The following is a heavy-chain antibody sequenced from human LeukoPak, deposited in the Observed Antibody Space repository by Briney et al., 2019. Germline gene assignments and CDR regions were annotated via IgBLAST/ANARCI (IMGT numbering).Heavy chain of an antibody. CDR1: GGTFSSYA. CDR3: ARGTPTPGVDY. V-gene: IGHV7-4-1*02. CDR2: IDTKTGNP. J-gene: IGHJ4*02. D-gene: IGHD1-14*01. Sequence: ASVKVSCKASGGTFSSYAISWVRQAPGQGLEWMGNIDTKTGNPKYAQGFTGHFVFSLDTSVSTAYLQINSLKADDTAVYYCARGTPTPGVDYWGQGTLVTVSS.